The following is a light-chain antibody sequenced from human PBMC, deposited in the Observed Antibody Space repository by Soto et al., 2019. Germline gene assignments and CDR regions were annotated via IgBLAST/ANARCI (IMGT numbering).Light chain of an antibody. CDR1: QTIMSY. CDR2: AAS. CDR3: RQSYNSPQA. V-gene: IGKV1-39*01. J-gene: IGKJ4*01. Sequence: DIQMAQSPSSLSASVGDEATITCRASQTIMSYLDWYQLKTANQPRRLLYAASSLQTGVTPRFSGSGSGTDFTPPISSMQPEDFATDSCRQSYNSPQAFGRGTKVDIK.